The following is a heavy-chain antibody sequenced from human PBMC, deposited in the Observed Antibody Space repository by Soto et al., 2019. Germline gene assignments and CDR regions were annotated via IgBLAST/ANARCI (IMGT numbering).Heavy chain of an antibody. CDR3: ANAYCSSTSCRAEYFQH. J-gene: IGHJ1*01. CDR1: GFTFSSYA. Sequence: GGSLRLSCAASGFTFSSYAMSWVRQAPGKGLEWVSAISGRGDSSYYADSVKGRFTISRDNSKNTLYLQMNSLRAEDTAVYYCANAYCSSTSCRAEYFQHWGQGTLVTVSS. V-gene: IGHV3-23*01. CDR2: ISGRGDSS. D-gene: IGHD2-2*01.